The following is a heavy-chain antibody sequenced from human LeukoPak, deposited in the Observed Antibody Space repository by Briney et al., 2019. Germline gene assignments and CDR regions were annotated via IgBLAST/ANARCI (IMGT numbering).Heavy chain of an antibody. D-gene: IGHD2-2*01. Sequence: SETLSLTCTVSGGSISSGGYYWSWIRQHPGKGLEWIGYIYYSGITYYNPSIKSRITISVDTSKNQFSLKLSSVTAADTAVYYCARTVVPADPYFDYWGQGTLVTVSS. CDR3: ARTVVPADPYFDY. J-gene: IGHJ4*02. CDR1: GGSISSGGYY. V-gene: IGHV4-31*03. CDR2: IYYSGIT.